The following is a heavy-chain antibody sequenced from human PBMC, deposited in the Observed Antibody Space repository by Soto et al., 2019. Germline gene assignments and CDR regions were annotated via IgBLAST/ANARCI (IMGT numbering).Heavy chain of an antibody. V-gene: IGHV4-30-2*01. J-gene: IGHJ2*01. Sequence: QLQLQESGSGLVKPSQTLSLTCAVSGGSISSGGYSWSWIRQPPGKGLEWIGYIYHSGSTYYNTYLKSRVTISVDRSKNQCSLKLSSVTAEDTAVYYCARAVGETWWYFDLWGRGTLVTVSS. CDR3: ARAVGETWWYFDL. D-gene: IGHD3-16*01. CDR2: IYHSGST. CDR1: GGSISSGGYS.